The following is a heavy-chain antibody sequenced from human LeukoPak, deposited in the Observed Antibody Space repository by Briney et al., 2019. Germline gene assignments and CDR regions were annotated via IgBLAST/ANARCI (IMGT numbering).Heavy chain of an antibody. J-gene: IGHJ4*02. Sequence: SETLSLTCTVSGGSISSSSYYWGWIRQPPGKGLEWIGSIYYSGSTYYNPSLKSRVTISVDTSKNQFSLKLSSVTAADTAVYYCARLKVSYYDGSGYYSFDYWGQGTLVTVSS. D-gene: IGHD3-22*01. CDR3: ARLKVSYYDGSGYYSFDY. CDR2: IYYSGST. CDR1: GGSISSSSYY. V-gene: IGHV4-39*01.